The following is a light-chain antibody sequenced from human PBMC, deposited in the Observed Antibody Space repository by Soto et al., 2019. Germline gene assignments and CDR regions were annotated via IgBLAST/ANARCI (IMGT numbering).Light chain of an antibody. CDR1: QSVSSN. V-gene: IGKV3D-15*01. Sequence: EIVMTQSPATLSVSPGERATLSCRASQSVSSNLAWYQQKPGQATRLLIYGASTRATGIPARFSGSGSGTDFNLTISSLEPEDFTVYSCQHHSIWPPGITFGGGTKVDIK. J-gene: IGKJ4*01. CDR2: GAS. CDR3: QHHSIWPPGIT.